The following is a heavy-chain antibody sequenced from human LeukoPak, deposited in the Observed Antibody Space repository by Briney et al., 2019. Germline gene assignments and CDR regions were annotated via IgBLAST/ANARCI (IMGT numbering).Heavy chain of an antibody. CDR1: GGSISSGGYY. CDR2: IYYSGST. J-gene: IGHJ4*02. Sequence: SQTLSLTCTVSGGSISSGGYYWSWIRQHPGKGLEWIGYIYYSGSTYYNPSLKSRVTISLDTSKNQFSLKLSSVTAADTAVYYCARGRSLAPSYIVVVVRGNYFDYWGQGTLVTVSS. D-gene: IGHD2-15*01. CDR3: ARGRSLAPSYIVVVVRGNYFDY. V-gene: IGHV4-31*03.